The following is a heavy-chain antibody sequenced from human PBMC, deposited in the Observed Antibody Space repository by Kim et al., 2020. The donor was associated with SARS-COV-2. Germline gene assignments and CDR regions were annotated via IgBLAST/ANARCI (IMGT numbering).Heavy chain of an antibody. CDR1: GYTFTSYY. CDR3: ARDRSPPTHYDFWSGSFNY. Sequence: ASVKVSCKASGYTFTSYYMHWVRQAPGQGLEWMGIINPSGGSTSYAQKFQGRVTMTRDTSTSTVYMELSSLRSEDTAVYYCARDRSPPTHYDFWSGSFNYWGQGTLVTVSS. V-gene: IGHV1-46*01. CDR2: INPSGGST. J-gene: IGHJ4*02. D-gene: IGHD3-3*01.